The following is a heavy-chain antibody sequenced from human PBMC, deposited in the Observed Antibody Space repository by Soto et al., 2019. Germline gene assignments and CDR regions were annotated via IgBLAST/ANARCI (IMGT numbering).Heavy chain of an antibody. J-gene: IGHJ6*02. D-gene: IGHD1-1*01. Sequence: QVQLQESGPGLVKPSQSLSLTCTVSGGSISSGDYYWSWIRQPPGKGLEWIAYIYFTWSTYYNPSLKSRVSISVDTSKNQFSLSLTSVTAADTAVYYCARTSPTGRGHCYSGVAVWGRGTTVTVSS. V-gene: IGHV4-30-4*01. CDR3: ARTSPTGRGHCYSGVAV. CDR1: GGSISSGDYY. CDR2: IYFTWST.